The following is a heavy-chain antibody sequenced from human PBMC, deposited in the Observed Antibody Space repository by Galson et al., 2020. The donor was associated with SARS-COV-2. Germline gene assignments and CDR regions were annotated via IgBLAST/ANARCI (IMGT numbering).Heavy chain of an antibody. CDR1: RDNLNRFS. V-gene: IGHV1-69*13. D-gene: IGHD2-15*01. CDR3: ARSRDLVVGANDRDRCDI. J-gene: IGHJ3*02. Sequence: SETVPCKDSRDNLNRFSFNWLQQAPGQGLEWIGGIMPLFCTTNHAPKFQGRVTITADESTGTACMDLRRLRAEDTAVSFCARSRDLVVGANDRDRCDIWGQGTLVTVAS. CDR2: IMPLFCTT.